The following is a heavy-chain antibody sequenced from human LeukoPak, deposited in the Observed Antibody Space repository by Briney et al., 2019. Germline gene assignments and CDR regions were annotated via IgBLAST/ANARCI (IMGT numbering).Heavy chain of an antibody. CDR3: AAPHDGSGYHEGFDP. CDR2: IYPSGST. J-gene: IGHJ5*02. Sequence: PSQTLSLTCTVSGGSISSGSYYWSWIRQPAGKGLEWIGRIYPSGSTNYNPSLKSRVTISVDTSKNQFSLKLSSVTAADTAVYYCAAPHDGSGYHEGFDPGAQETLVTVSS. V-gene: IGHV4-61*02. CDR1: GGSISSGSYY. D-gene: IGHD3-22*01.